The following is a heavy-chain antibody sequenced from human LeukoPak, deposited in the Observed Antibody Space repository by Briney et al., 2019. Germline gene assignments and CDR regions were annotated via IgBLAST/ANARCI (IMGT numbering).Heavy chain of an antibody. J-gene: IGHJ6*02. CDR1: GFTFSSYW. Sequence: GGSLRLSCAASGFTFSSYWMHWVRQAPGKGLEWVSYINSSSTTMSYVDSVRGRFTISRENARNPLYLQMNSLRDEDTAVYYCARVGGYHYFYGMDIWGQGTTVTVSS. V-gene: IGHV3-48*02. CDR2: INSSSTTM. CDR3: ARVGGYHYFYGMDI. D-gene: IGHD3-22*01.